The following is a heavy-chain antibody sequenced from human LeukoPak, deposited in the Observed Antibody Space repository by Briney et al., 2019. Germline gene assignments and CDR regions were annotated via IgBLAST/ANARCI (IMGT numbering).Heavy chain of an antibody. CDR1: GGSVSSASYY. CDR2: IYYSGST. J-gene: IGHJ4*02. Sequence: TSETLSLTCTVSGGSVSSASYYWSWIRQPPGKGLEWIGYIYYSGSTNYSPSLKSRVTISMDTSKNQFSLKLTSVTAADTAVYYCARASITAALLFDYWAQGTLVTVSS. D-gene: IGHD1-14*01. V-gene: IGHV4-61*01. CDR3: ARASITAALLFDY.